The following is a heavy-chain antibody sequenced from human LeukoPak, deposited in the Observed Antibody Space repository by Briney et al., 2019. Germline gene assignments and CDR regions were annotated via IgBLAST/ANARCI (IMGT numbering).Heavy chain of an antibody. J-gene: IGHJ4*02. CDR1: GGSISSGSYY. CDR3: ARGEYPKYYFDY. V-gene: IGHV4-61*02. CDR2: IYTSGST. D-gene: IGHD2-2*01. Sequence: SQTLSLTCTVSGGSISSGSYYWSWIRQPAGKGLEWIGRIYTSGSTNYNPSLKSRVTISVDTSKNQFSLKLSSVTAADTAVYYCARGEYPKYYFDYWGRGTLVTVSS.